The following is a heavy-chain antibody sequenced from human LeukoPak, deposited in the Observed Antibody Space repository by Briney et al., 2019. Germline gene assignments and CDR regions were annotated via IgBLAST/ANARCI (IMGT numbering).Heavy chain of an antibody. CDR2: MNPNSGTT. CDR3: AARKVRGVWFYLDY. J-gene: IGHJ4*02. CDR1: GYTFTSYD. D-gene: IGHD3-10*01. Sequence: ASVKVSCKASGYTFTSYDFNWVRQAPGQGPEWIGWMNPNSGTTGYAQKFQGRVTMTRDTSISTAYMDLSSLRSEDTAVYYCAARKVRGVWFYLDYWGQGTLVTVSS. V-gene: IGHV1-8*01.